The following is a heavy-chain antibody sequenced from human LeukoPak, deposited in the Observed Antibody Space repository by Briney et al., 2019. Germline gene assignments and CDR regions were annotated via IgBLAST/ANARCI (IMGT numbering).Heavy chain of an antibody. J-gene: IGHJ4*02. V-gene: IGHV3-30*18. CDR2: ISYDGTVK. Sequence: PGRSLRLSCAASGFTFNNYAMHWVRQAPGKGLEWVAVISYDGTVKHYADSVKGRFIISRDNSKNTLYLQMNSLRAEDTAVYYCAKQYSSGWYLFDYWGQGTLVTVSS. CDR3: AKQYSSGWYLFDY. D-gene: IGHD6-19*01. CDR1: GFTFNNYA.